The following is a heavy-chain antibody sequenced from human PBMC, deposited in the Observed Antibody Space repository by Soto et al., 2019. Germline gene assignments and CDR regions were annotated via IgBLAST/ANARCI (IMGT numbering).Heavy chain of an antibody. CDR1: GYTLPELS. Sequence: ASVKVSCKVSGYTLPELSMHWVRQAPGKGLEWMGGFDPEDGETIYAQKFQGRVTMTEDTSTDTAYMELSSLRSEDTAVYYCATNTWKGFQLVYYYYGMDVWGQGTTVTVSS. D-gene: IGHD6-13*01. CDR2: FDPEDGET. J-gene: IGHJ6*02. CDR3: ATNTWKGFQLVYYYYGMDV. V-gene: IGHV1-24*01.